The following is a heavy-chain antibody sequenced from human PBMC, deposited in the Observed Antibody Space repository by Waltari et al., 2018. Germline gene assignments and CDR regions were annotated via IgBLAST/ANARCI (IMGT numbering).Heavy chain of an antibody. J-gene: IGHJ4*02. CDR2: VSRSGSTK. Sequence: EVQVVESGGGLVQPGGSLRLSCAASGFTFSSYEMNWVRQAPGKGLGWISDVSRSGSTKGYVDPGKGRFTISRENAENSLYRQMSSLRAEVTAFYYCVTGVVRGINYWGQGVLVTVSS. V-gene: IGHV3-48*03. CDR1: GFTFSSYE. D-gene: IGHD3-10*01. CDR3: VTGVVRGINY.